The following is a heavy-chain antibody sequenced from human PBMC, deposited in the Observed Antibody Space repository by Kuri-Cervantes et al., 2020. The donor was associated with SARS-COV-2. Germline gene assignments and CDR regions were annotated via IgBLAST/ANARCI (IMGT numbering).Heavy chain of an antibody. CDR1: GLTFSTFA. V-gene: IGHV3-23*03. CDR2: IDNAASNT. CDR3: AKDLYESGGYTWAY. Sequence: GGSLRLSCAVSGLTFSTFAMGWVLQAPGKGLEWVSFIDNAASNTYCADFVKGRFTISRDSPTNMVSLQMNSLRGDDTAVYYCAKDLYESGGYTWAYWGQGTRVTVSS. D-gene: IGHD3-22*01. J-gene: IGHJ4*02.